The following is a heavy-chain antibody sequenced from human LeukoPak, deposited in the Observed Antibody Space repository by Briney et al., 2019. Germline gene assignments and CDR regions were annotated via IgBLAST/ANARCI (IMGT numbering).Heavy chain of an antibody. J-gene: IGHJ4*02. D-gene: IGHD3/OR15-3a*01. CDR1: GFTFSSYW. V-gene: IGHV3-7*01. Sequence: GGSLRLSCAASGFTFSSYWMSWVRQAPGKGLEWVANIKQDGSEKYYVDSVKGRFTISRDNAKNSLYLQMNSLRAEDTAVYYCARVPSSDWVYYFDYWGQGTLVTVSS. CDR2: IKQDGSEK. CDR3: ARVPSSDWVYYFDY.